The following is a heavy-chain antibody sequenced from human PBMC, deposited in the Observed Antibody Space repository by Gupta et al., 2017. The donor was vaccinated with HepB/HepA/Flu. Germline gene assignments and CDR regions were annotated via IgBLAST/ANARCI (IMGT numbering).Heavy chain of an antibody. CDR1: GFTFHAYA. J-gene: IGHJ6*02. CDR3: AKVRKTNYYFYYGMDV. V-gene: IGHV3-23*01. CDR2: VTTSGGTT. D-gene: IGHD1-14*01. Sequence: DVQLLESGGGLVQPGGSLRLSCVASGFTFHAYARSWVRQAPGKGLQWVSSVTTSGGTTHYADSVRGRFTISRDNSKDTMYLQMNSLRGEDTALYYCAKVRKTNYYFYYGMDVWGQGTTVTVSS.